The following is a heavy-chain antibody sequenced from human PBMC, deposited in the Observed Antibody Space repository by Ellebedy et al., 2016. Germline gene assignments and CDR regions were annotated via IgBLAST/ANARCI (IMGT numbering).Heavy chain of an antibody. D-gene: IGHD5-18*01. CDR1: GYTFTGHY. J-gene: IGHJ4*02. V-gene: IGHV1-2*02. CDR2: INANSGAS. Sequence: ASVKVSWXASGYTFTGHYIHWVRQAPGQGLEWMGRINANSGASNYAQRFQDRVTMTRDTSISTAYMELSSLKSDDTAVYYCTRTWIQLWTPDFDYWGQGTLVTVSS. CDR3: TRTWIQLWTPDFDY.